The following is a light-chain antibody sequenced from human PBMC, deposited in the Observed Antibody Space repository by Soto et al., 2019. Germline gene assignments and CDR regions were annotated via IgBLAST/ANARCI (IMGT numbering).Light chain of an antibody. CDR2: GAS. CDR3: QLYDNSFYT. J-gene: IGKJ2*01. V-gene: IGKV3-20*01. CDR1: QRVSSNY. Sequence: EIVLTQSPGTLSLSPGERATLSCRASQRVSSNYLAWYQHKPGQAPRLLIYGASTRATGIPDRFSGSGSGTDFTLTISRLEPEDFAVYYCQLYDNSFYTLGQGTNLDIK.